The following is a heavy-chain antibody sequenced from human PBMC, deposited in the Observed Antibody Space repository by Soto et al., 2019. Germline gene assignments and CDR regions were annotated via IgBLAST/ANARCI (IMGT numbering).Heavy chain of an antibody. CDR1: GGSIGSYY. J-gene: IGHJ5*02. CDR2: IYYSGST. D-gene: IGHD2-15*01. CDR3: ARVVAASNWFDP. Sequence: QVQLQESGPGLVKPSETLSLTCTVSGGSIGSYYWSWIRQPPGKGLEWVGYIYYSGSTNYNPSLKRRVTISVNTSKNQFSLKLSSVTAADTAVYYCARVVAASNWFDPWGQGTLVTVSS. V-gene: IGHV4-59*08.